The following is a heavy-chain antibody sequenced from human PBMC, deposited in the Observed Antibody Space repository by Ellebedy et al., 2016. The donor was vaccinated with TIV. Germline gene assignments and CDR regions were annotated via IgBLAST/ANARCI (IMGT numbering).Heavy chain of an antibody. CDR1: GFTFSSYW. CDR2: IKSKTDGGTT. V-gene: IGHV3-15*01. D-gene: IGHD1-26*01. CDR3: TTDPTWYSGSYPEYFQH. J-gene: IGHJ1*01. Sequence: GESLKISXAASGFTFSSYWMSWVRQAPGKGLEWVGRIKSKTDGGTTDYAAPVKGRFTISRDDSKNTLYLQMNSLKTEDTAVYYCTTDPTWYSGSYPEYFQHWGQGTLVTVSS.